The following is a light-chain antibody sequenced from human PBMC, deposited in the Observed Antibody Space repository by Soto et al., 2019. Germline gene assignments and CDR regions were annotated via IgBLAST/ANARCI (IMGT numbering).Light chain of an antibody. J-gene: IGLJ1*01. Sequence: QSVLTQPPSLSGAPGQRVTISCTGSSSNIGAGYDVHWYQQLPGTAPKLLIYGNSNRPSGVPDRFPGSKSGTSASLAITGLQAEDEADYYCQSYDSSLSAYVFGTGTKVTVL. CDR3: QSYDSSLSAYV. CDR2: GNS. CDR1: SSNIGAGYD. V-gene: IGLV1-40*01.